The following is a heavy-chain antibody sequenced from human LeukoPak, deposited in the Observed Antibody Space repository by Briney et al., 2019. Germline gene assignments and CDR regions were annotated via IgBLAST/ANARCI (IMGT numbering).Heavy chain of an antibody. CDR2: IRYDGSNK. CDR1: GFTFSSYG. CDR3: AKVTHDSSGYPYDY. D-gene: IGHD3-22*01. V-gene: IGHV3-30*02. Sequence: PGGSLRLSCAASGFTFSSYGMHWVRQAPGKGLEWVAFIRYDGSNKYYADSVKGRFTISRDNSKNTLYLQMNSLRAEDTAVYYCAKVTHDSSGYPYDYWGQGTLVTVSS. J-gene: IGHJ4*02.